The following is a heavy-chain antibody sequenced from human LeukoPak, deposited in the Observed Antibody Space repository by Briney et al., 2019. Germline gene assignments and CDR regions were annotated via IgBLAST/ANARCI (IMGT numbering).Heavy chain of an antibody. Sequence: GESLKISCKGSGYSFTSYWIGWVRQMPGKGLEWMGIIYPGDSDTRYSPSFQGQVTISADKSISTAYLQWSSLKALDTAMYYCARALQRGYYYYYMDVWGKGTTVTISS. CDR1: GYSFTSYW. CDR3: ARALQRGYYYYYMDV. CDR2: IYPGDSDT. D-gene: IGHD5-18*01. V-gene: IGHV5-51*01. J-gene: IGHJ6*03.